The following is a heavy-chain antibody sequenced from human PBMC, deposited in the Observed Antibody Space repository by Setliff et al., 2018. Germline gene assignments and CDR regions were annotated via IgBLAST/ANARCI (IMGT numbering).Heavy chain of an antibody. J-gene: IGHJ6*03. CDR2: ISGSSSTI. CDR3: AKLVWLTTWYYMDV. CDR1: GFTFSRAY. Sequence: QAGGSLRLSCAASGFTFSRAYMNWVRQAPGKGLEWVSSISGSSSTIYYADSVKGRFTISRDNAKNTLYLQMNSLRVEDTAVYYCAKLVWLTTWYYMDVWGKGTTVTVSS. D-gene: IGHD5-18*01. V-gene: IGHV3-48*01.